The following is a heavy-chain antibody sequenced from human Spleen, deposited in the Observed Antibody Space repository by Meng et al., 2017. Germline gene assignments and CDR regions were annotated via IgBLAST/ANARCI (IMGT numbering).Heavy chain of an antibody. CDR2: IDTNTGNP. D-gene: IGHD2-2*01. CDR3: TRDGYSDCSRTSCFDY. Sequence: QVELVQFGSELKKPGASVKVSCKASGYTFTHYAINWLRQAPGQGLQWMGWIDTNTGNPTYVPGFTGRLVFSLDTSVSTAYLQLSGLKADDTAVYYCTRDGYSDCSRTSCFDYWGQGTLVTVSS. V-gene: IGHV7-4-1*02. J-gene: IGHJ4*02. CDR1: GYTFTHYA.